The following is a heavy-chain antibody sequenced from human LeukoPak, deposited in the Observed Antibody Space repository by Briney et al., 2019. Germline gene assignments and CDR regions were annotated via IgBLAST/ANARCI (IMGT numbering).Heavy chain of an antibody. D-gene: IGHD3-22*01. CDR2: ISGSGGST. CDR1: GFTFSSYA. J-gene: IGHJ4*02. Sequence: PGGSLRLSCAASGFTFSSYAMSWVRQAPGKGLEWVSAISGSGGSTNYADSVKGRFTISRDNSKNTLYLQMNSLRAEDTAVYYCAKGGITMIVVVIIYYFDYWGQGTLVTVSS. CDR3: AKGGITMIVVVIIYYFDY. V-gene: IGHV3-23*01.